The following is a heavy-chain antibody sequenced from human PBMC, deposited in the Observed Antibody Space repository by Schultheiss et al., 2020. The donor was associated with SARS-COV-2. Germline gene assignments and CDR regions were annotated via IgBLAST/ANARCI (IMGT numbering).Heavy chain of an antibody. Sequence: GGSLRLSCAASGFTFSSYAMSWVRQAPGKGLEWVSAISGSGGSTYYADSVKGRFTISRDNSKNTLYLQMNSLRAEDTAVYYCARDLDYYYGMDVWGQGTTVTVSS. J-gene: IGHJ6*02. V-gene: IGHV3-23*01. CDR3: ARDLDYYYGMDV. CDR1: GFTFSSYA. CDR2: ISGSGGST.